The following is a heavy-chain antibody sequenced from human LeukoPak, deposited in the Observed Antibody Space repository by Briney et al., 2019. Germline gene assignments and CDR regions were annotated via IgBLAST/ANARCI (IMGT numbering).Heavy chain of an antibody. CDR1: GFTFRIYS. D-gene: IGHD3-22*01. J-gene: IGHJ4*02. Sequence: GGSLRLSCAASGFTFRIYSMNWVRQAPGKGLEWVAVISYGGSNKYYADSVKGRFTISRDNSKNTLYLQMDSLRAEDTAVYYCAKAAIVVVITNYIDYWGQGTLVTVSS. CDR3: AKAAIVVVITNYIDY. V-gene: IGHV3-30*18. CDR2: ISYGGSNK.